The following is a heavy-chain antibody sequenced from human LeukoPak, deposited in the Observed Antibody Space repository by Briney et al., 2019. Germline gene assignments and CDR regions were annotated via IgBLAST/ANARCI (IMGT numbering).Heavy chain of an antibody. CDR1: GFTVSSSY. CDR2: IYSGGGT. D-gene: IGHD7-27*01. Sequence: PGGSLRLSCAASGFTVSSSYMRWVRQAPGKGLEWVSTIYSGGGTYYVDSVKGRFTVSRDNSKNTLYIQMSSLRAEDTAVYYCARDVPNNWGLGYWGQGTLVTVSS. CDR3: ARDVPNNWGLGY. J-gene: IGHJ4*02. V-gene: IGHV3-66*01.